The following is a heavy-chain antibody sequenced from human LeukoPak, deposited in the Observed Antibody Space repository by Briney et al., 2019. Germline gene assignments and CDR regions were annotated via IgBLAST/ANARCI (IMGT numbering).Heavy chain of an antibody. Sequence: GGSLRLSCAASGFTFDDYGMSWVRQAPGKGLEWVAFIRYDGSNKYYADSVKGRFTISRDNCKNTLYLQMNSLRAEDTAVYYCAKGYCSGGSCSAFDPWGQGTLVTVSS. CDR2: IRYDGSNK. J-gene: IGHJ5*02. CDR3: AKGYCSGGSCSAFDP. CDR1: GFTFDDYG. D-gene: IGHD2-15*01. V-gene: IGHV3-30*02.